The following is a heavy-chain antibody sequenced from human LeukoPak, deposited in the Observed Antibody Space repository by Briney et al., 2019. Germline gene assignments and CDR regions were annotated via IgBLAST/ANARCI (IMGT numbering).Heavy chain of an antibody. CDR3: AKGRSGPLPYYFDD. D-gene: IGHD3-3*01. J-gene: IGHJ4*02. Sequence: GGKRVDLITDSVGSTYYSDSVKGRFTISRDNSKNTQNLQMNTLTAEDMAINLCAKGRSGPLPYYFDDWGKVTLVTVAS. V-gene: IGHV3-23*01. CDR2: ITDSVGST.